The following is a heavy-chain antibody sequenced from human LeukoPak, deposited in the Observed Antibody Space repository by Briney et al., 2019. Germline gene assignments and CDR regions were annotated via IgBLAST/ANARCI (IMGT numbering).Heavy chain of an antibody. D-gene: IGHD1-26*01. Sequence: GGSLRLSCAASGFTFSSYGMHWVRQAPGKGLERVAVIWYDGSYTYYAESVKGRFTISRDNSRNTLYLQMSSLRAEGTAVYYCAKPTSGDRSFLIDYWGQGTLVTGSS. J-gene: IGHJ4*02. CDR3: AKPTSGDRSFLIDY. CDR1: GFTFSSYG. CDR2: IWYDGSYT. V-gene: IGHV3-33*06.